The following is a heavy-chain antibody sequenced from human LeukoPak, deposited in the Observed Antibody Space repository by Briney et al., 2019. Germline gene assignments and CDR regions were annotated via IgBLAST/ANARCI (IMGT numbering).Heavy chain of an antibody. Sequence: SETLSLTCTVSGGSISGYYWSWIRQPPGQGLEWIAYIHSNGYTNYNPSLKSRVTISVDTSKNQFSLKVTSVTAADTAMYYCSKREGPMSGSYDYFDPWGQGTLVTAS. V-gene: IGHV4-4*09. D-gene: IGHD1-26*01. CDR1: GGSISGYY. CDR3: SKREGPMSGSYDYFDP. CDR2: IHSNGYT. J-gene: IGHJ5*02.